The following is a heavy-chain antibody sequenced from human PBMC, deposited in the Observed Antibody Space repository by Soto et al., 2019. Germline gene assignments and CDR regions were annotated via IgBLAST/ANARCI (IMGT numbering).Heavy chain of an antibody. J-gene: IGHJ5*02. CDR3: ARGEPLGWFDP. V-gene: IGHV3-33*01. CDR1: GFTFSSYG. Sequence: QVQLVESGGGVVQPGRSLRLSCAASGFTFSSYGMHWVRQAPGKGLEWVAVIWYDGSNKYYADSVKGRFTISRDNSKNTLYLQMNSRRAEDTAVYYCARGEPLGWFDPWGQGTLVTVSS. CDR2: IWYDGSNK. D-gene: IGHD1-1*01.